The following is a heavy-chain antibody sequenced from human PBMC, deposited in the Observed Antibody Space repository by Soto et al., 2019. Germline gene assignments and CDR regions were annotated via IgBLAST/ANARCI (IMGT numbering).Heavy chain of an antibody. D-gene: IGHD3-10*01. V-gene: IGHV1-3*05. CDR3: VRDFKVDSGGEYWFDP. J-gene: IGHJ5*02. Sequence: QAQLVQSGAEEKNPGASVKISCKASGYTFTGYGIHWVRQAPGQSLEWMGWISTDKGNTKYSQQFQGRLTVTRDTSAKTAHMELSSLRSEDTAVYYCVRDFKVDSGGEYWFDPWGQGTLVTVSS. CDR2: ISTDKGNT. CDR1: GYTFTGYG.